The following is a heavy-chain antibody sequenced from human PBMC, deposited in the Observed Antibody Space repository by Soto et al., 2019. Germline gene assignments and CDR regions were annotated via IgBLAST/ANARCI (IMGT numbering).Heavy chain of an antibody. CDR3: TSTVAGTVDY. D-gene: IGHD6-19*01. V-gene: IGHV3-73*01. Sequence: SLRLSYTASGFTFSGSAMHWVRQASGKGLEWVGRIRSKANSYATAYAASVKGRFTISRDDSKNTAYLQMNSLKTEDTAVYYCTSTVAGTVDYWGQGTLVTVSS. CDR2: IRSKANSYAT. CDR1: GFTFSGSA. J-gene: IGHJ4*02.